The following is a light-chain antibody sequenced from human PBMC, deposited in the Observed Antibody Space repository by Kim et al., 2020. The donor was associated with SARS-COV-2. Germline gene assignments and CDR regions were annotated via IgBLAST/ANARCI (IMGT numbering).Light chain of an antibody. V-gene: IGKV1-12*01. CDR2: AAS. CDR3: QQANSFPIT. Sequence: DIQMTQYPSSVSASVGDRVTITCRASQGINNWLAWYQQKPGKAPNLLIYAASSLQSGVPSRFSGSGSGTDFTLTISGLQPEDSATYYCQQANSFPITFGQGTRLEIK. J-gene: IGKJ5*01. CDR1: QGINNW.